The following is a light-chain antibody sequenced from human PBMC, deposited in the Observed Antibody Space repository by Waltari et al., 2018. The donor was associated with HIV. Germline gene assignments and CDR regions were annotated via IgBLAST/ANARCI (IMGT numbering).Light chain of an antibody. J-gene: IGLJ2*01. CDR2: EVS. Sequence: QSALTQPASVSGSPGQSITISCTGTSNDIGGYNFVSWYQHHPGKAPKLMISEVSKRPSGVSDRFSGSKSGNTASLTSSGLQAEDEADYYCSSYTSSNTLIFGGGTRLTVL. CDR1: SNDIGGYNF. CDR3: SSYTSSNTLI. V-gene: IGLV2-14*01.